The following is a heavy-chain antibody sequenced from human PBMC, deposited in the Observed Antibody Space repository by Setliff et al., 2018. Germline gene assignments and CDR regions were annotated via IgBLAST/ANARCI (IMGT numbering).Heavy chain of an antibody. V-gene: IGHV1-2*04. CDR2: IKPKAGGT. D-gene: IGHD3-16*01. CDR3: ARSDHLVVDGFDV. Sequence: ASVKVSCKASGYTFISYAMNWVRQAPGQRLEWMGWIKPKAGGTNLAQKFQGWVSMTRDTSITTAYVELSRLTSDDMAVYFCARSDHLVVDGFDVWGQGTMFTVSS. J-gene: IGHJ3*01. CDR1: GYTFISYA.